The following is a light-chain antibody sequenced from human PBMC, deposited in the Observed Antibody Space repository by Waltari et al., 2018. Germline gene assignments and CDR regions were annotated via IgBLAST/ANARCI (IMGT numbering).Light chain of an antibody. CDR3: QKYNSAPRT. CDR1: QGISNY. J-gene: IGKJ1*01. CDR2: EAG. V-gene: IGKV1-27*01. Sequence: DIQMTQSPSSLSASVGDRVTITCRASQGISNYLAWYQQKPGKVPKLLSYEAGSLQAGVPFRFSGSGSETEFTLTISRLQPEDAAIYYCQKYNSAPRTFGQGTKVEIK.